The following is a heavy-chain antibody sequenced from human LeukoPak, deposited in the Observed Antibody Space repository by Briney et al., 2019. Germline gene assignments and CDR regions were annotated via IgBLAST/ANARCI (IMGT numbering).Heavy chain of an antibody. D-gene: IGHD3-10*01. CDR2: IYYSGST. Sequence: SETLSLTCTVSGDSISSYYWGWIRQPPGKGLEWIGSIYYSGSTYYNPSLKSRVTISVDTSKNQFSLKLSSVTAADTAVYYCARHSPGITMVRGVDWYFDLWGRGTLVTVSS. J-gene: IGHJ2*01. CDR1: GDSISSYY. CDR3: ARHSPGITMVRGVDWYFDL. V-gene: IGHV4-39*01.